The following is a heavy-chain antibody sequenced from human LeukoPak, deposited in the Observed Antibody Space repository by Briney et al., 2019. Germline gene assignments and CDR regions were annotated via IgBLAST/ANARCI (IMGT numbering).Heavy chain of an antibody. CDR2: ISGSGGST. V-gene: IGHV3-23*01. J-gene: IGHJ4*02. CDR3: AKDLGGSYWLAY. D-gene: IGHD1-26*01. Sequence: PGGSLRLSCAASGFTFSSFAMSWVRQAPGKGLEWVSAISGSGGSTYYADSVKGRFTISRDNSKNTLYLQMNSLRAEDTAVYYCAKDLGGSYWLAYWGQGTLVTVSS. CDR1: GFTFSSFA.